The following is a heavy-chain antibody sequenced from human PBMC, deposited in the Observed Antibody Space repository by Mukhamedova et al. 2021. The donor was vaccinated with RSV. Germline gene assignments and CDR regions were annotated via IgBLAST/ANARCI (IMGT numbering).Heavy chain of an antibody. V-gene: IGHV2-26*01. CDR3: ARHSSGSYYGLDY. D-gene: IGHD1-26*01. J-gene: IGHJ4*02. Sequence: YSTSLKSRLTISKDTSKSQVVLTMTNMDAVDTATYYCARHSSGSYYGLDYWGQGTLVTVSS.